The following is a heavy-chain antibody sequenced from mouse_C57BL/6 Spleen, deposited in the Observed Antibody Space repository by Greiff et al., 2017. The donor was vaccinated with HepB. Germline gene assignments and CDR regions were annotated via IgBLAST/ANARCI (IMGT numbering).Heavy chain of an antibody. V-gene: IGHV5-12*01. D-gene: IGHD2-1*01. Sequence: EVQRVESGGGLVQPGGSLKLSCAASGFTFSDYYMYWVRQTPEKRLEWVAYISNGGGSTYYPDTVKGRFTISRDNAKNTLYLQMSRLKSEDTAMYYCARHENGNYGDYAMDYWGQGTSVTVSS. CDR3: ARHENGNYGDYAMDY. CDR1: GFTFSDYY. CDR2: ISNGGGST. J-gene: IGHJ4*01.